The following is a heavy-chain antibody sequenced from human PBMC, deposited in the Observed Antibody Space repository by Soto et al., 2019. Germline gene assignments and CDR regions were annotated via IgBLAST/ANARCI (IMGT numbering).Heavy chain of an antibody. J-gene: IGHJ4*02. CDR2: INPTYGST. CDR3: ARERGFGEPFDY. CDR1: GYTFTTFY. V-gene: IGHV1-46*01. Sequence: QVQLVQSGAEAKKPGASVKVSCKASGYTFTTFYMHWVRQAPGQGLEWMGMINPTYGSTNYAQRFQGKSTMTRDTSTTTVYMELNSLRSDDTAVYYCARERGFGEPFDYWGQGTLVTVSS. D-gene: IGHD3-10*01.